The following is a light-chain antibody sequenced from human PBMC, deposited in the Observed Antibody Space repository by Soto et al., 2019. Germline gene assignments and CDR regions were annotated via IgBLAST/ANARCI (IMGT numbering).Light chain of an antibody. CDR1: QSVSSSF. CDR2: GAS. J-gene: IGKJ2*01. Sequence: IVLTQSPGTLSLSPGERATLSCRASQSVSSSFLAWYQLKPGQAPRLLIYGASSRATGIPDRFSGSGSGTDFTLTISRLEPEDFVVYYCQQYGSSPYTFGQGTKLEIK. V-gene: IGKV3-20*01. CDR3: QQYGSSPYT.